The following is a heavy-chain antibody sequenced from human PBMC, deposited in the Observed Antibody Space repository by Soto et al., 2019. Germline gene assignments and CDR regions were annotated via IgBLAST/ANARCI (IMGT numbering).Heavy chain of an antibody. D-gene: IGHD5-18*01. CDR1: GFTFSSNA. CDR2: ISERGGST. CDR3: AKGQGSNYGIFGY. J-gene: IGHJ4*02. Sequence: PGGSLRLSCAVSGFTFSSNAMTWVRQAPGKGLEWVSTISERGGSTYYADSVKGRFTISRDNSKNTLYLQWDSLRAEDTAVYYCAKGQGSNYGIFGYWGQGTLVTVSS. V-gene: IGHV3-23*01.